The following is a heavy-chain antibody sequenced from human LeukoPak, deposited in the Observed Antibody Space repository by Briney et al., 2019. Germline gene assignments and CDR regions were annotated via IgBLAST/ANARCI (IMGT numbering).Heavy chain of an antibody. V-gene: IGHV3-53*04. D-gene: IGHD3-10*01. J-gene: IGHJ5*02. CDR3: VRGARFGANWFDP. CDR2: IYSGGST. CDR1: GFTVSSNY. Sequence: GGSLRLSCAASGFTVSSNYMSWVRQAPGKGLEWVSVIYSGGSTYYADSVKGRFTISRHNSKNTLYLQMNSLRAEDTAVYYCVRGARFGANWFDPWGQGTLVTVSS.